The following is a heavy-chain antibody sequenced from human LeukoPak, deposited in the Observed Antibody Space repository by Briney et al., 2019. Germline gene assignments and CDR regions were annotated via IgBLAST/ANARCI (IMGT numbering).Heavy chain of an antibody. CDR1: GGSISSYY. CDR3: VRANYFDY. V-gene: IGHV4-59*01. J-gene: IGHJ4*02. CDR2: IYYSGST. Sequence: KPSETLSLTCTVSGGSISSYYWSWIRQPPGKGLEWIGDIYYSGSTNYNPSLKSRVTISVDMSKNQFSLKLTSVTAADTAVYFCVRANYFDYWGQGTLVTVSS.